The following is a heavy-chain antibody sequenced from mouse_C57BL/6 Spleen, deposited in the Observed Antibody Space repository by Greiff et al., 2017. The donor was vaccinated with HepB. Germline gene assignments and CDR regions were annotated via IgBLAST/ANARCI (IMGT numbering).Heavy chain of an antibody. D-gene: IGHD1-1*01. CDR2: IYPGDGDT. J-gene: IGHJ3*01. CDR3: ARDGSSLRGFAY. Sequence: VQLQESGPELVKPGASVKISCKASGYAFSSSWMNWVKQRPGKGLEWIGRIYPGDGDTNYNGKFKGKATLTADKSSSTAYMQLSSLTSEDSAVYFCARDGSSLRGFAYWGQGTLVTVSA. CDR1: GYAFSSSW. V-gene: IGHV1-82*01.